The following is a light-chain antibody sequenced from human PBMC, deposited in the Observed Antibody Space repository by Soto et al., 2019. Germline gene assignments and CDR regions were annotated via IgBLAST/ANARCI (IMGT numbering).Light chain of an antibody. CDR2: EVS. CDR1: SSDVGAYNY. V-gene: IGLV2-14*01. Sequence: QSALTQPAAVSGSPGQSITISCTGTSSDVGAYNYVSWYQQHPGKAPKLMIFEVSDRTSGVSHRFPGSKSGNTASLTISGLQAEDEADYYCSSYTSSNTLVFGGGTKLNFL. CDR3: SSYTSSNTLV. J-gene: IGLJ2*01.